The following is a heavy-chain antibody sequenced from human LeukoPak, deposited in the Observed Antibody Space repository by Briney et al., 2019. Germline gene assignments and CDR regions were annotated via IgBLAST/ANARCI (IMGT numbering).Heavy chain of an antibody. CDR1: GYTLTELS. CDR3: ATGSVRSRNYYDSSGRLDY. D-gene: IGHD3-22*01. V-gene: IGHV1-24*01. CDR2: FDPEDGET. J-gene: IGHJ4*02. Sequence: ASVKVSCKVSGYTLTELSMYWVRQAPGKGLEWMGGFDPEDGETIYAQKFQGRVTMTEDTSTDTAYMELSSLRSEDTAVYYCATGSVRSRNYYDSSGRLDYWGQGTLVTVSS.